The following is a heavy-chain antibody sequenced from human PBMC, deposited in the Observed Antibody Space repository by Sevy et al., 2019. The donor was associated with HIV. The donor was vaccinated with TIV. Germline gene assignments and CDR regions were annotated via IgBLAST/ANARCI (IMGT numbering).Heavy chain of an antibody. CDR2: IKQDGSEK. CDR1: GFTFSSYW. Sequence: GGSLRLSCAASGFTFSSYWMSWVRQAPGKGLEWVAKIKQDGSEKYYVDSVKGRFTISRDNAKNSLYLQMNSLRAEDTAVYYCARDLGDPYFDYWGQGTLVTVSS. V-gene: IGHV3-7*03. CDR3: ARDLGDPYFDY. J-gene: IGHJ4*02. D-gene: IGHD7-27*01.